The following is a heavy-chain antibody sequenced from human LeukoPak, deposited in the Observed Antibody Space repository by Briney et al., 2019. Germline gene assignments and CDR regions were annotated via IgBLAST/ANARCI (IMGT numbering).Heavy chain of an antibody. Sequence: GGSLRLSCAASGFTFSSYGMSWVRHTPRKGLEWVSGINWNGGSTGYADSVKGRFTISRDNAKNSLYLQMNSLRAEDTALYYCARDQTAGNLDYWGQGTLVTVSS. J-gene: IGHJ4*02. D-gene: IGHD4-23*01. CDR3: ARDQTAGNLDY. CDR2: INWNGGST. CDR1: GFTFSSYG. V-gene: IGHV3-20*04.